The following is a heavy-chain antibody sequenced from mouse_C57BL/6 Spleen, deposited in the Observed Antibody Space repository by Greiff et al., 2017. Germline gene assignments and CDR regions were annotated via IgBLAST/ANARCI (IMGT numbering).Heavy chain of an antibody. CDR1: GYTFTSYW. J-gene: IGHJ4*01. V-gene: IGHV1-7*01. D-gene: IGHD1-1*01. CDR2: INPSSGYT. CDR3: ARWGTATVVARYYYAMDY. Sequence: VQLQQSGAELAKPGASVKLSCKASGYTFTSYWMHWVKQRPGQGLEWIGYINPSSGYTKYNQKFKDKATLTADKSSSTAYMQLSSLTYEDSAVYYCARWGTATVVARYYYAMDYWGQGTSVTVSS.